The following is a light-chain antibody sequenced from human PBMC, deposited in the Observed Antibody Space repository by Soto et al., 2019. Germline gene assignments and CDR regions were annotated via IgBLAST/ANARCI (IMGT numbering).Light chain of an antibody. CDR2: EVS. J-gene: IGLJ1*01. Sequence: QSVLTQPASVSGSPGQSITISCTGTSSDVGGYNYVCWYQQHPGKAPKLMIYEVSNRPSGVSTRFSGSKSGNTASLTISGLQAEDEAEYYCSSYTGSSTLYVFGTGTKVTVL. V-gene: IGLV2-14*01. CDR1: SSDVGGYNY. CDR3: SSYTGSSTLYV.